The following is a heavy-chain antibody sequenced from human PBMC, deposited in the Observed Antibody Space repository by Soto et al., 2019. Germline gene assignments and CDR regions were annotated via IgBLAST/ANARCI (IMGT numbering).Heavy chain of an antibody. CDR1: GFSLPTDRVG. V-gene: IGHV2-5*02. CDR3: AHAYGGRSLY. J-gene: IGHJ4*02. Sequence: QITLKESGPTLVKPTQTITLTCTFSGFSLPTDRVGVGWIRQPPGKALEWLAVIYWDDSKTYRPSLKSRLTITKDTSKNQVALTMPDMDPVDTATYYCAHAYGGRSLYWGPGTLVTVSS. D-gene: IGHD1-26*01. CDR2: IYWDDSK.